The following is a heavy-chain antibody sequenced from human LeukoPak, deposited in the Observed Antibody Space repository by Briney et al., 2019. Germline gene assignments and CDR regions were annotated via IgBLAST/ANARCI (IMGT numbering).Heavy chain of an antibody. Sequence: ASVKVSCKASGYPFTGYYIHWVRQAPGQGLEWMGWINPNSGGTNYGQKFQGRVTMTSDTSITTAYMDLNRLTSDDTAVYYCAREISDYASAYWGQGTLVTVSS. CDR3: AREISDYASAY. D-gene: IGHD2-2*01. V-gene: IGHV1-2*02. CDR2: INPNSGGT. CDR1: GYPFTGYY. J-gene: IGHJ4*02.